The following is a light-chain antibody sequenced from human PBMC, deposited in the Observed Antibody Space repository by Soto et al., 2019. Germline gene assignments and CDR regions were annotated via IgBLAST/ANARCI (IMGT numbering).Light chain of an antibody. CDR1: SSDVGGYNY. J-gene: IGLJ2*01. CDR2: EVT. CDR3: SSSAGSNYLV. Sequence: QSALTQPPSASGSPGQSVTISCTGTSSDVGGYNYVSWYQQHPGKAPKLMIYEVTKRPSGVPDRFSGSKSGNTASLTVSGLQAEEEADYYCSSSAGSNYLVFGGGTKVTVL. V-gene: IGLV2-8*01.